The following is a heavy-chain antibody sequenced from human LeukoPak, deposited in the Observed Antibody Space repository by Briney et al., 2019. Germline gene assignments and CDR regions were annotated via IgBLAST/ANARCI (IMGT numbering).Heavy chain of an antibody. CDR1: GGSISSGAYY. CDR2: IFYSGNT. V-gene: IGHV4-30-4*01. D-gene: IGHD5-18*01. CDR3: ARAMYSYGFYFDY. J-gene: IGHJ4*02. Sequence: SETLSLTCTVSGGSISSGAYYWTWIRHPPGKGLEWIGYIFYSGNTYYNPSLKSRVTISVDTSKNQFSLKLSSVAAADTAVYYCARAMYSYGFYFDYWGQGSLVTVSS.